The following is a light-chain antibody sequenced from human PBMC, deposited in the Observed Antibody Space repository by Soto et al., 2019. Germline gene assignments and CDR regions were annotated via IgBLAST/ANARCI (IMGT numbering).Light chain of an antibody. V-gene: IGLV2-8*01. J-gene: IGLJ1*01. Sequence: QSALTQPPSASGSPGQSVAISCTGTSSDVGGYNYVSWYQQHPGKAPKLMIYEVNKRPSGVPDRFSGSKSGNTASLTVSGLQAEDEADYYCSSYTTLSNRVFGTGTKVTVL. CDR3: SSYTTLSNRV. CDR1: SSDVGGYNY. CDR2: EVN.